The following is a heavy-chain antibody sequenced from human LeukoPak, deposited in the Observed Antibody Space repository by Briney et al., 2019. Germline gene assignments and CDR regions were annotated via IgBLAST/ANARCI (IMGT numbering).Heavy chain of an antibody. V-gene: IGHV3-11*01. D-gene: IGHD2-2*01. CDR3: ARYGVPATRKTPYYFDY. CDR2: ISSGGSTI. Sequence: GGSLRLSCAASGFTFSDYYMSWIRQAPGKGLEWVSYISSGGSTIYYADSVKGRFTISRDNAKNSLYLQMNSLRAEDTAVYYCARYGVPATRKTPYYFDYWGQGTLVTVSS. CDR1: GFTFSDYY. J-gene: IGHJ4*02.